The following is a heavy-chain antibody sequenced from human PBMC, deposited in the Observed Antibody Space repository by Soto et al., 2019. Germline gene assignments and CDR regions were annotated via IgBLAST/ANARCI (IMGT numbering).Heavy chain of an antibody. CDR3: ARGIIPDYRRHMDV. J-gene: IGHJ6*03. D-gene: IGHD3-16*01. CDR1: GGSFSGYY. V-gene: IGHV4-34*01. CDR2: ILHTGDT. Sequence: QVQLEQWGAGLLKSSETLSLTCSVFGGSFSGYYWNWIRQSPGKGLEWIAEILHTGDTHYNPSLKSRVTVSLDTSKKQFSLSLRSVTAADTAVYYCARGIIPDYRRHMDVWGKGTTVTVSS.